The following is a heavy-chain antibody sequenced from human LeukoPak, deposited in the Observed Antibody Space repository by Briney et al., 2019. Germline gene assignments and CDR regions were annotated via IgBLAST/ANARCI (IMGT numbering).Heavy chain of an antibody. CDR3: AKDMEGGSYYFDY. V-gene: IGHV3-7*03. J-gene: IGHJ4*02. CDR1: GFTFSSHC. CDR2: IKQDGSEK. D-gene: IGHD1-26*01. Sequence: GGSLRLSCAASGFTFSSHCMNWARQAPGKGLEWVANIKQDGSEKYYVDSVKGRFTISRDSSKNSLYLQMNSLRTEDTALYYCAKDMEGGSYYFDYWGQGTLVTVSS.